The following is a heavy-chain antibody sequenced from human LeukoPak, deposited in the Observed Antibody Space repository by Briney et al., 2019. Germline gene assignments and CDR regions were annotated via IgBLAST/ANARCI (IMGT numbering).Heavy chain of an antibody. Sequence: PGGSLRLSCAASGFTFSSYSINWVRQAPGKGLEWVSYISSSSSTIYYADFVKGRFTISRDNAKNSLYLQMNSLRAEDTAVYYCARVGDGYNVGFDYWGQGTLVTVSS. CDR1: GFTFSSYS. D-gene: IGHD5-24*01. CDR3: ARVGDGYNVGFDY. V-gene: IGHV3-48*01. CDR2: ISSSSSTI. J-gene: IGHJ4*02.